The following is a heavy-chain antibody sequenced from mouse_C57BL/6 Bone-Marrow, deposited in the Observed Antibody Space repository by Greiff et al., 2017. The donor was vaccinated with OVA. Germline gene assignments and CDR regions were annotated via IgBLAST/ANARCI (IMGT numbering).Heavy chain of an antibody. J-gene: IGHJ2*01. D-gene: IGHD2-5*01. CDR3: ARRDYSNGWYFYY. V-gene: IGHV1-69*01. Sequence: VQLQQPGAELVMPGASVKLSCKASGYTFTSYWMHWVKQRPGQGLEWIGEIDPSDSYTNYNQKFKGKSTLTVDKSSSTAYMQRSSLTSEDSAVYYCARRDYSNGWYFYYWGQGTTLTVSS. CDR1: GYTFTSYW. CDR2: IDPSDSYT.